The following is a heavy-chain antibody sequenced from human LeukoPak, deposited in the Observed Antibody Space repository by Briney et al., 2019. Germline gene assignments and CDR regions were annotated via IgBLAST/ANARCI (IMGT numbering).Heavy chain of an antibody. D-gene: IGHD1-14*01. CDR2: IIPIFGTA. V-gene: IGHV1-69*13. CDR1: GYTFTGYY. CDR3: ARGSGPGTPYYFDY. J-gene: IGHJ4*02. Sequence: SVKVSCKASGYTFTGYYMHWVRQAPGQGLEWMGGIIPIFGTANYAQKFQGRVTITADESTSTAYMELSSLRSEDTAVYYCARGSGPGTPYYFDYWGQGTLVTVSS.